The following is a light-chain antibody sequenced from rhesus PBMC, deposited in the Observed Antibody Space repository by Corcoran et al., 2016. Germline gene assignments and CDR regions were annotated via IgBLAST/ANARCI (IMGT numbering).Light chain of an antibody. CDR2: KAS. Sequence: DIQMTQSPSSLPASVGDTVTITCRASQSISSSLDWYQKKPGTAPKLLIYKASSLKNGVPSRFSGGGYGTDFTLTISSLQPEDFATYYCLQYNSSPYSFGQGTKVEIK. CDR3: LQYNSSPYS. V-gene: IGKV1-22*01. CDR1: QSISSS. J-gene: IGKJ2*01.